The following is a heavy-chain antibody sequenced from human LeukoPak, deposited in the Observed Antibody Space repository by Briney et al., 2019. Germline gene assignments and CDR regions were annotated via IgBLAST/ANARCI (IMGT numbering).Heavy chain of an antibody. Sequence: GGSLRLSCAAAGFTFSSYAMSWVRQGQGKGLEWVSAISGSGGSTYYADSVKGLFTISRDNSKNTLYLQMNSLRAEDTAVYYCAKALAYYYDSSGYHYWGQGTLVTVSS. CDR1: GFTFSSYA. CDR3: AKALAYYYDSSGYHY. V-gene: IGHV3-23*01. CDR2: ISGSGGST. J-gene: IGHJ4*02. D-gene: IGHD3-22*01.